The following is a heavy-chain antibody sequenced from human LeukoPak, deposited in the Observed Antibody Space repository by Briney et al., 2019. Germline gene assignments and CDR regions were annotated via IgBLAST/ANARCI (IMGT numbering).Heavy chain of an antibody. Sequence: SEALSLTCTVSGGSISSYYWSWIRQPAGKGLEWIGRIYTSGSTNYNPSLKSRVTMSVDTSKNQFSLKLSSVTAADTAVYYCTRVAGVVIAFDAFDIWGQGTMVTVSS. J-gene: IGHJ3*02. CDR2: IYTSGST. CDR3: TRVAGVVIAFDAFDI. CDR1: GGSISSYY. V-gene: IGHV4-4*07. D-gene: IGHD2-21*01.